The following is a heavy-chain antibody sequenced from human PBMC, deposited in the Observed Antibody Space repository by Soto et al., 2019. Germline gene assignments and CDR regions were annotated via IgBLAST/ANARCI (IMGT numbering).Heavy chain of an antibody. CDR2: ISSSSSYI. Sequence: GGSLRLSCAASGFTFSSYSMNWVRQAPGKGLEWVSSISSSSSYIYYADSVKGRFTISRDNAKNSLYLQMNSLRAEDTAVYYCARDSLDSSGYYGVLFSYYGMDVWGQGTTVTVSS. D-gene: IGHD3-22*01. CDR1: GFTFSSYS. J-gene: IGHJ6*02. CDR3: ARDSLDSSGYYGVLFSYYGMDV. V-gene: IGHV3-21*01.